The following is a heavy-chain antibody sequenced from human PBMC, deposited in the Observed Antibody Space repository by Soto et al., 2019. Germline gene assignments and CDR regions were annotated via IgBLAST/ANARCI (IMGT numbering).Heavy chain of an antibody. CDR2: ISPYQGNI. CDR3: ARVYTTPDY. J-gene: IGHJ4*02. Sequence: GASVKVSCKTSGYTFKSYGITWVRQAPGQGLEWMGWISPYQGNIHYAQKFQGRVTMTTDTSTSTAYMELRSLSSDDTAVYYCARVYTTPDYWGQGALVTVS. V-gene: IGHV1-18*01. CDR1: GYTFKSYG. D-gene: IGHD1-1*01.